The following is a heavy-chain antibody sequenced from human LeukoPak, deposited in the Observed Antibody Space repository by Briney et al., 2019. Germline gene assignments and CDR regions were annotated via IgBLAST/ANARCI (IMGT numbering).Heavy chain of an antibody. CDR1: GFAFSGYA. Sequence: GGSLRLFCTVSGFAFSGYAMSWVRQAPGKGPEWVSSIGARGDVTYSADSVKGRFTISRDNSKRTLFLQMNSLRAEDTAVYYCAKVHYTASFPGSFPGRNYFDSWGQGSLVTVSS. D-gene: IGHD1-26*01. J-gene: IGHJ4*02. CDR2: IGARGDVT. V-gene: IGHV3-23*01. CDR3: AKVHYTASFPGSFPGRNYFDS.